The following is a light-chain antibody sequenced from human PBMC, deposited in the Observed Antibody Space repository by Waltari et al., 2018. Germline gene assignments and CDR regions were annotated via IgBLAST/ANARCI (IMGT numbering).Light chain of an antibody. V-gene: IGLV3-21*02. CDR1: NSGNIH. Sequence: YVVTQPPSVSVAPGQTARITCGADNSGNIHVHWFPQKQGQAPVMVVYDDDARPSGIPERFSGSNSGDTATLTISRVEAGDEADYYCQFWDNSNDHPYVFGTGTKVTVL. CDR2: DDD. CDR3: QFWDNSNDHPYV. J-gene: IGLJ1*01.